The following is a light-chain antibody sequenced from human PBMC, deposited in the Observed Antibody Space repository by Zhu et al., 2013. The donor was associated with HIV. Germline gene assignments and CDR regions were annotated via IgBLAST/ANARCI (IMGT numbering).Light chain of an antibody. J-gene: IGKJ1*01. CDR3: QQYNTYWT. CDR1: QSISSY. CDR2: AAS. V-gene: IGKV1-39*01. Sequence: DIQMTQSPSSLSASVGDRVTITCRASQSISSYLSWYQQKPGKAPKLLIYAASTLQSGVPSRFGGRGSGTDFTLTISSLQPDDFATYYCQQYNTYWTFGQGTKVEIK.